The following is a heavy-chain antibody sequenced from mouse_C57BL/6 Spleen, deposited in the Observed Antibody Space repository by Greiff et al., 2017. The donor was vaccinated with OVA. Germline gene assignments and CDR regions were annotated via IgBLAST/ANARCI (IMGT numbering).Heavy chain of an antibody. D-gene: IGHD2-5*01. CDR3: ARPSYYSNLYYAMDY. CDR1: GYTFTSYW. J-gene: IGHJ4*01. Sequence: QVQLQQPGAELVKPGASVKLSCKASGYTFTSYWMHWVKQRPGQGLEWIGMIHPNSGSTNYNEKFKSKATLTVDKSSSTAYMQLSSLTSEDSAVYYCARPSYYSNLYYAMDYWGQGTSVTVSS. V-gene: IGHV1-64*01. CDR2: IHPNSGST.